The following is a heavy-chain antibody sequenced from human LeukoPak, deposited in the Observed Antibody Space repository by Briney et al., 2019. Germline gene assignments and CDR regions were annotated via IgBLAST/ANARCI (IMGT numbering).Heavy chain of an antibody. D-gene: IGHD6-6*01. Sequence: GGSLRLSCAASGFTFSTSWMSWVRQAPGKGREGVANIKEDESETYYVGFVKGRFTISRDNAKNSVYLEVNSLRAEDTAIYYCARVIAARPGDYFDYWGQGTLVTVSS. J-gene: IGHJ4*02. CDR1: GFTFSTSW. CDR2: IKEDESET. V-gene: IGHV3-7*01. CDR3: ARVIAARPGDYFDY.